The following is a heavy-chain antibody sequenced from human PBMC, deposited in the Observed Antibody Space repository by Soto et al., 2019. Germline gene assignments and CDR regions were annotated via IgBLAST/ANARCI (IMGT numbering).Heavy chain of an antibody. CDR1: GFTFSSYG. CDR3: ARERAAYYDILTGYYNPYY. Sequence: GGSLRLSCAASGFTFSSYGMHWVRQAPGKGLEWVAVIWYDGSNKYYADYVKGRFTISRDNSKNTLCLQMNSLRAEDTAVYYCARERAAYYDILTGYYNPYYWGQGTLVTVSS. CDR2: IWYDGSNK. J-gene: IGHJ4*02. V-gene: IGHV3-33*01. D-gene: IGHD3-9*01.